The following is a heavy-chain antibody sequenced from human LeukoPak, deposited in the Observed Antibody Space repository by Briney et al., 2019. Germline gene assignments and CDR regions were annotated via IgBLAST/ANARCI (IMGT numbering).Heavy chain of an antibody. V-gene: IGHV3-30*04. CDR3: ARVGVYDSSGYHPDAFDY. D-gene: IGHD3-22*01. Sequence: HPGGSLRLSCAASGFTFSSYAMHWIRQAPGKGLEWVAVISYDGSNKYYADSVKGRFTISRDNSKNTLYLQMNSLRAEDTAVYYCARVGVYDSSGYHPDAFDYWGQGTLVTVSS. CDR1: GFTFSSYA. J-gene: IGHJ4*02. CDR2: ISYDGSNK.